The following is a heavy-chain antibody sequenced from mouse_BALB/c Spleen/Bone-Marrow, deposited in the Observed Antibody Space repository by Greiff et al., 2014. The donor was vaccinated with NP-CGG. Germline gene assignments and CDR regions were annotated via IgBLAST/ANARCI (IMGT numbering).Heavy chain of an antibody. V-gene: IGHV7-3*02. CDR3: ARDKGRVFFDY. CDR2: IRNKDNGYTT. CDR1: GFNFTDYY. J-gene: IGHJ2*01. Sequence: EVKLVESGGGLVQPGGSLRLSCATSGFNFTDYYMHWVRQPPEKALEWLGFIRNKDNGYTTEYRSSVKSRFTISRYNYQNYLYLQSNTFRVDDSATYYCARDKGRVFFDYWGQGTTLTVSS.